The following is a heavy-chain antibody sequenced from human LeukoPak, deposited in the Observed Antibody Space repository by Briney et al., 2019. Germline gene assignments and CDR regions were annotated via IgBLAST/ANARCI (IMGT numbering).Heavy chain of an antibody. CDR2: INYGGST. Sequence: SETLSLTCAVSEMSFSAYYWNWIRQSPGKGLEWIGEINYGGSTKYTPSLEGRGTILIDTSKNQFSPKLTSVTAADTAVYYCARGFPPGSGSRGSHAFDVWGQGTMVTVSS. J-gene: IGHJ3*01. V-gene: IGHV4-34*01. CDR3: ARGFPPGSGSRGSHAFDV. CDR1: EMSFSAYY. D-gene: IGHD6-19*01.